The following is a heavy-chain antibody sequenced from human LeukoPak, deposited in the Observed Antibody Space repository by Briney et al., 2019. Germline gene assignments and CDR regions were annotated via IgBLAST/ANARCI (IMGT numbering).Heavy chain of an antibody. J-gene: IGHJ4*02. V-gene: IGHV3-64D*06. Sequence: GGSLRLSCSASVFIISDYAMHWVRQAPGKGLEYVSGISANGGSTYYADSVKGRFTISRDTSKNTLYLQMSSLRAEDTAIYYCVKDLYKGDSASWYFFHYWGQGTLVTVSS. D-gene: IGHD6-13*01. CDR2: ISANGGST. CDR1: VFIISDYA. CDR3: VKDLYKGDSASWYFFHY.